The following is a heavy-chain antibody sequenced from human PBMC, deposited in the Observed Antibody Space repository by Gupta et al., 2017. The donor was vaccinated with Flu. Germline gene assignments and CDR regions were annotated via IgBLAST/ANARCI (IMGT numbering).Heavy chain of an antibody. CDR1: GASITSGHHF. CDR3: AREHGDGYTLAL. J-gene: IGHJ4*02. D-gene: IGHD5-12*01. CDR2: IYYSGTT. Sequence: QVQLQESGPGLVRPSETLSLTCTVSGASITSGHHFWNWIRQSPGKGLEWIGNIYYSGTTDYNPSLKSRVAMSLDMAKNQVYLKLNSVTVADTAIYYCAREHGDGYTLALWGQGTLVTVSS. V-gene: IGHV4-30-4*01.